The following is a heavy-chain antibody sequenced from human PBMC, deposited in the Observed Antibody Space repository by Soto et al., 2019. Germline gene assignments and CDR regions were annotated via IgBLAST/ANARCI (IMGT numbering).Heavy chain of an antibody. CDR2: IYYSGST. J-gene: IGHJ4*02. CDR3: ARDHPHSYGVYYFDY. CDR1: GGSISSYY. D-gene: IGHD5-18*01. V-gene: IGHV4-59*01. Sequence: SETLSLTCTVSGGSISSYYWSWIRQPPGKGLEWIGYIYYSGSTNYNPSLKSRVTISVDTSKNQVSLKVNSVTAADTAVYYCARDHPHSYGVYYFDYWGQGTPVTVSP.